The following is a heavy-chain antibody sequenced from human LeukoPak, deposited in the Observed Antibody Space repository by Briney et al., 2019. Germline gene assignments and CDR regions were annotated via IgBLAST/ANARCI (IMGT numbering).Heavy chain of an antibody. D-gene: IGHD1-26*01. CDR3: ARGASKQLFYSDY. CDR2: VSRGGGGAP. V-gene: IGHV3-21*01. Sequence: PGGSLRLSCAVSGFTLTNYDISWVRQAPGKGLEWVSLVSRGGGGAPYYADSVKGRVTISRDNAKNSLYLQMNSLRAEDTAVYYCARGASKQLFYSDYWGQGTLVTVSS. J-gene: IGHJ4*02. CDR1: GFTLTNYD.